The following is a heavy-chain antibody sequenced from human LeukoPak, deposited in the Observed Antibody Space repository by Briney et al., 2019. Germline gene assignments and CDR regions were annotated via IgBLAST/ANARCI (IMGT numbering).Heavy chain of an antibody. J-gene: IGHJ6*03. V-gene: IGHV4-61*02. CDR3: ARDRGVRTYYYMDV. D-gene: IGHD3-10*01. CDR1: GGSISSGSYY. CDR2: IYTSGST. Sequence: SQTLSLTCTVSGGSISSGSYYWSWIRQPAGKGLEWIGRIYTSGSTNYNPSLKSRVTISVDTSKNQFSLKLSSVTAADTAVYYCARDRGVRTYYYMDVWGKGPTVTVSS.